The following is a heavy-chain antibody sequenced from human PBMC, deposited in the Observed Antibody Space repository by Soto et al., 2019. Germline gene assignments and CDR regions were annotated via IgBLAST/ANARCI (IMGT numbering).Heavy chain of an antibody. CDR1: GGSISSYY. V-gene: IGHV4-4*07. J-gene: IGHJ3*02. CDR2: IYTSGST. D-gene: IGHD5-12*01. Sequence: KTLETLSLTCTVSGGSISSYYWTWIRHPAGKGLEWIGRIYTSGSTNYNPSLKSRVTMSVDTSKNQFSLRLRSVTAADTAVYYCARDRGGYNDDAFDIWGQGTMVTVSS. CDR3: ARDRGGYNDDAFDI.